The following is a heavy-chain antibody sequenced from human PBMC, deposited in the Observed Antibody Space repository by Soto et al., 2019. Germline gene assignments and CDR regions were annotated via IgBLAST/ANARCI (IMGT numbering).Heavy chain of an antibody. Sequence: QVHLVQSGAEVRKPGASVKVSCKASGYTFSSYAMHWVRQAPRQRLEWMGWINAGYGNTKSSQKFQDRVTISRDTSASTAYMELTGLRSEDTAVYYCARDTGDGTFDFWGQGTLVTVAS. J-gene: IGHJ4*02. V-gene: IGHV1-3*01. CDR1: GYTFSSYA. D-gene: IGHD7-27*01. CDR3: ARDTGDGTFDF. CDR2: INAGYGNT.